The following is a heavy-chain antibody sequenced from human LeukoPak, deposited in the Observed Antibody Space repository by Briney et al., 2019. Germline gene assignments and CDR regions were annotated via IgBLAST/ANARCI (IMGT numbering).Heavy chain of an antibody. J-gene: IGHJ4*02. CDR3: AKGPSTVTTRGYFDY. Sequence: GGSLRLSCAASGFTFSSYAMSWVRQAPGKGLEWVSGISGSGGSTYYAESAKGRFTISRDKSKSTMYLQMNSLRDEDTAVYYCAKGPSTVTTRGYFDYWGQGTLVTVSS. CDR1: GFTFSSYA. D-gene: IGHD4-17*01. V-gene: IGHV3-23*01. CDR2: ISGSGGST.